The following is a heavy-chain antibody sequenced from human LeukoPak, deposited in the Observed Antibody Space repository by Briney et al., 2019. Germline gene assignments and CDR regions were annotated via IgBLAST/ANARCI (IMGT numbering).Heavy chain of an antibody. V-gene: IGHV4-59*01. Sequence: SETLSLTCTVSRGSISSYYWSWIRQPPGKGLEWIGYIYYSGSTNYNPSLKSRVTISVDTSKNQFSLKLSSVTAADTAVYYCARGTVSEPLLPPTFDYWGQGTLVTVSS. CDR2: IYYSGST. D-gene: IGHD1-26*01. CDR3: ARGTVSEPLLPPTFDY. J-gene: IGHJ4*02. CDR1: RGSISSYY.